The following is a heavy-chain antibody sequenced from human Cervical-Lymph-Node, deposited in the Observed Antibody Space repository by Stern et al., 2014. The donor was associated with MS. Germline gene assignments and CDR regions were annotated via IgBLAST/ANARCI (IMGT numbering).Heavy chain of an antibody. CDR3: ARDQGFQLMNS. CDR2: VYHTESA. V-gene: IGHV4-4*02. CDR1: GVSISNDNW. J-gene: IGHJ4*02. Sequence: QVQLQESGPGLVRPSGTLSLTCAVSGVSISNDNWWSWVRQPPGEGLEGIGEVYHTESANSDPSLKSRVTISVDKSKNQFSLRLTSMTAADTAVYYCARDQGFQLMNSWGQGTLVIVSS. D-gene: IGHD2-2*01.